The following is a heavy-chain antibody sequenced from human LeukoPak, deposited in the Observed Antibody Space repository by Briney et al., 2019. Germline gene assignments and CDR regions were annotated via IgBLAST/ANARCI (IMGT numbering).Heavy chain of an antibody. CDR2: ISGSGGST. V-gene: IGHV3-23*01. J-gene: IGHJ4*02. CDR3: AKDPPRRSGTYSDS. Sequence: PGGSLKLSCAASGFTFSSYAMSWVRQAPGKGLEWVSGISGSGGSTDYADSVKGRFTISRDNSKNTLYLQMNSLRAEDTAVYYCAKDPPRRSGTYSDSWGQGTLVTVSS. D-gene: IGHD3-10*01. CDR1: GFTFSSYA.